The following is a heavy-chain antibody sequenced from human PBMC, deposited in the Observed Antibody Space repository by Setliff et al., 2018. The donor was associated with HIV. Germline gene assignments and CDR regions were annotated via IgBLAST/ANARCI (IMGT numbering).Heavy chain of an antibody. D-gene: IGHD2-21*02. Sequence: KPSETLSLTCTVTGGSISTNNFYWGWIRQPPGKGLQWIGSIYFTGDSYYDPSLKSRATISVDTSQNQFSLRLSSVTAADTAVYHCARFVLAWFDFSTGAVEVTDPYAFDFWGQGILVTVSS. CDR3: ARFVLAWFDFSTGAVEVTDPYAFDF. J-gene: IGHJ4*02. V-gene: IGHV4-39*01. CDR2: IYFTGDS. CDR1: GGSISTNNFY.